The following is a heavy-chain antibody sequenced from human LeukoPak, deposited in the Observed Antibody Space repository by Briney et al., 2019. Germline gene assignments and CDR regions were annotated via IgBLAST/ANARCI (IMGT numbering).Heavy chain of an antibody. V-gene: IGHV4-59*08. Sequence: SETLSLTCTVSGGSISSYYWSWIRQPAGKGLEWIGYVYYTGSTNYNPSLKSRVTMFEDKSKNQFSLRLSSVTVADTAVYYCARHFAYSSSSYFDYWGQGSLVTVSS. CDR3: ARHFAYSSSSYFDY. CDR1: GGSISSYY. CDR2: VYYTGST. J-gene: IGHJ4*02. D-gene: IGHD6-6*01.